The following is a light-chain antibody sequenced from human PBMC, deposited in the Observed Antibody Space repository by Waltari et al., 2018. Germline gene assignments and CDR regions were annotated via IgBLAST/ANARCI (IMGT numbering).Light chain of an antibody. CDR3: SSYTSSSVWV. CDR2: DAT. J-gene: IGLJ3*02. CDR1: SRDVGGYNY. Sequence: QSALTQPASVSGSPGQSISIFCPGTSRDVGGYNYVSWYQQHPGKAPKLMIYDATKRPSGVSNRFSGSKSGNTASLTISGLQAEDEADYYCSSYTSSSVWVFGGGTKLTVL. V-gene: IGLV2-14*01.